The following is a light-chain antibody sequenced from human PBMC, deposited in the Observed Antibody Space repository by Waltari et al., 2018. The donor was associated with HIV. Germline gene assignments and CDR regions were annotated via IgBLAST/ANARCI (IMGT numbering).Light chain of an antibody. V-gene: IGKV3-15*01. CDR3: QQESHWPLMYN. CDR2: AAS. CDR1: QTISSN. Sequence: EIVMTQSPATPSVSSGARATLSCRASQTISSNLAWFQHNPGQYPRLLISAASTRATDIPARFSASGSGTEFELTISSLQSEDFAVYDCQQESHWPLMYNFGQGTKVEIK. J-gene: IGKJ2*01.